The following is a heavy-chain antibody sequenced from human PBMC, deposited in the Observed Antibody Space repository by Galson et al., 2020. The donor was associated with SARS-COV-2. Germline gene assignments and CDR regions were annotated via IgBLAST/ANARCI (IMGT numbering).Heavy chain of an antibody. CDR2: IVVGSGRP. Sequence: GASVKVSCKASGLTFISLAVHWVRQARGQRLEWMGWIVVGSGRPNYAQKFQERVTITRDMSTNTAYMELHGLRSEDTAVYYCAAGRGFGELHSWGQGTLVNVSS. CDR3: AAGRGFGELHS. V-gene: IGHV1-58*01. D-gene: IGHD3-10*01. CDR1: GLTFISLA. J-gene: IGHJ5*02.